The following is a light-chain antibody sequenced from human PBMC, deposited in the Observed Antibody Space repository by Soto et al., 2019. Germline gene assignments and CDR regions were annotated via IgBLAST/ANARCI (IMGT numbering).Light chain of an antibody. V-gene: IGLV1-44*01. CDR3: SAWDDSLNGVV. CDR1: TLNIGVNT. CDR2: SNS. Sequence: QSVLTQPPSASGTPGQRVTISCSGSTLNIGVNTVNWYQQLPGTAPKLLIDSNSQRPSWVPDRFSASKSGTSASLGISGLQSEDEADYYCSAWDDSLNGVVFGGGTKLTVL. J-gene: IGLJ3*02.